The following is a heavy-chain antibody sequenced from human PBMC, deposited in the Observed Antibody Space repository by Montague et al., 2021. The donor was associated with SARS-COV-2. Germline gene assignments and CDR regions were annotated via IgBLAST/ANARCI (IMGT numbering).Heavy chain of an antibody. J-gene: IGHJ6*03. CDR1: GASISSANDY. D-gene: IGHD6-19*01. V-gene: IGHV4-61*09. CDR3: ARDRRGMAMAGRAYYYYYMDV. CDR2: ISTSGSS. Sequence: TLSLTCSVSGASISSANDYWTWIRQPAGKGLEWIGHISTSGSSSYNPSLKSRVTIILDTSKQQFSLELTSVTAADTAVYNCARDRRGMAMAGRAYYYYYMDVWGKGTTVTVSS.